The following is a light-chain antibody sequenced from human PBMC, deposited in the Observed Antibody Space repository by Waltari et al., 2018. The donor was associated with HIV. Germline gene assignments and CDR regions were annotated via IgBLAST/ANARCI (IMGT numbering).Light chain of an antibody. J-gene: IGLJ1*01. V-gene: IGLV2-14*01. CDR2: EVN. CDR1: SSDVGGYNY. CDR3: SSYTSSITPLV. Sequence: QSALTQPASVSGSPGQSITISCTGTSSDVGGYNYVSWYQQHPGKAPKLMIYEVNNRPPGVSNRFSVSKSGNTASLTISGLQAEDEADYYCSSYTSSITPLVFGTGTKVTVL.